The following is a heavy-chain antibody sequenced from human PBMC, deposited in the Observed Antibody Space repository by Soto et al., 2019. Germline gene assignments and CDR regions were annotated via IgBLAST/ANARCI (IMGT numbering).Heavy chain of an antibody. CDR2: IYYSGST. Sequence: QVQLQESGPGLVKPSETLSLTCTVSGGSIRSYYWSWIRQPPGKGLEWIGYIYYSGSTNYNPSLKIRVTITVDTSNSQLSLKLSSVTAADTAMYYCAREAGVQYPFDPWGQGTLVTVSS. D-gene: IGHD1-1*01. J-gene: IGHJ5*02. CDR1: GGSIRSYY. CDR3: AREAGVQYPFDP. V-gene: IGHV4-59*01.